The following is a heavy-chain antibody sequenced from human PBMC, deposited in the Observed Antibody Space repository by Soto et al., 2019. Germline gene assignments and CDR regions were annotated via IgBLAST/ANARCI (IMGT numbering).Heavy chain of an antibody. CDR1: GGSISGYY. CDR3: ARARYEPLPDK. D-gene: IGHD5-12*01. CDR2: IHSSGIT. V-gene: IGHV4-59*01. J-gene: IGHJ4*02. Sequence: PSETLSLTCSVSGGSISGYYCSWIRQSPGKGLEWIGHIHSSGITNYNPSFKSRVTISFDTSKNQCFLKLTSVTSADTAVYYCARARYEPLPDKWGQGALVTVSS.